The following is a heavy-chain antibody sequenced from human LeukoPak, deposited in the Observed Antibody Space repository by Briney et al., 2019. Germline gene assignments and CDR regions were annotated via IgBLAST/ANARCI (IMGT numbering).Heavy chain of an antibody. Sequence: GGSLRLSCAASGFTFSNHGMHWVRQAPGKGLEWVAFIPYDGSNKYYADSVKGRFTISKDNSKNRVYLQMNSLRAEDTAVYYCAKARSSGWLPGDYWGQGTLVTVSS. J-gene: IGHJ4*02. D-gene: IGHD6-19*01. CDR2: IPYDGSNK. CDR1: GFTFSNHG. V-gene: IGHV3-30*02. CDR3: AKARSSGWLPGDY.